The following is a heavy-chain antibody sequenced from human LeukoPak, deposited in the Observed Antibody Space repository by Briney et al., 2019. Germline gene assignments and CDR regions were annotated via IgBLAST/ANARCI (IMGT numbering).Heavy chain of an antibody. CDR2: IYYSGRT. CDR3: ARMVGLRLGELSFHY. Sequence: SQTLSLTCTVSGGSISSGGYYWSWIRQHPGKGLEWIGYIYYSGRTYYNPSLKSRVTISVDTSKNQFSLKLSSVTAADTAVYYRARMVGLRLGELSFHYWGQGTLVTVSS. J-gene: IGHJ4*02. CDR1: GGSISSGGYY. V-gene: IGHV4-31*03. D-gene: IGHD3-16*02.